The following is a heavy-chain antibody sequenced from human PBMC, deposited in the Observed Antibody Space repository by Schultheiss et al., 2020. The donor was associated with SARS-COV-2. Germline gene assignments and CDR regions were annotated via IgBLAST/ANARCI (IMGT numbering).Heavy chain of an antibody. J-gene: IGHJ4*02. V-gene: IGHV3-64D*06. Sequence: GGSLRLSCAASGFTFSDYYMDWVRQAPGKGLEYVSAISSNGGSTYYADSVKGRFTISRDNSKNTLYLQMSSLRAEDTAVYYCVKSALYYGSGSYPDYWGQGTLVTVSS. D-gene: IGHD3-10*01. CDR1: GFTFSDYY. CDR2: ISSNGGST. CDR3: VKSALYYGSGSYPDY.